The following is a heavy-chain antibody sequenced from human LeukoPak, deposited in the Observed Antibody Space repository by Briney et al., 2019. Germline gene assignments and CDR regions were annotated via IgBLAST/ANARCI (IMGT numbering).Heavy chain of an antibody. CDR2: IIPIFGTA. J-gene: IGHJ6*03. CDR3: ARGRYDFWRAYYHYYMDV. D-gene: IGHD3-3*01. CDR1: GGTFSSYA. Sequence: GASVKVSCKASGGTFSSYAISWVRQAPGQGLEWMGGIIPIFGTANYAQKFQGRVTITTDESTSTAYMELSSLRSEDTAVYYCARGRYDFWRAYYHYYMDVWGKGTTVTVSS. V-gene: IGHV1-69*05.